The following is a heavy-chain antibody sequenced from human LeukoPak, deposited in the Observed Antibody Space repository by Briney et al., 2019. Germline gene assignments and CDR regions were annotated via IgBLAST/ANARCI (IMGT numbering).Heavy chain of an antibody. CDR3: ARAVFDEQYTSSCYYYYGMDV. CDR2: ICYDGSKK. CDR1: GFTFSSDG. D-gene: IGHD6-13*01. Sequence: GRPRRRSWAASGFTFSSDGVHWVGQAPGKGLEGVAVICYDGSKKYYADSVKGRFKISRDNSKNTLYLQMNSLRAEDTAVYYCARAVFDEQYTSSCYYYYGMDVWGKGTTVTVSS. J-gene: IGHJ6*04. V-gene: IGHV3-33*01.